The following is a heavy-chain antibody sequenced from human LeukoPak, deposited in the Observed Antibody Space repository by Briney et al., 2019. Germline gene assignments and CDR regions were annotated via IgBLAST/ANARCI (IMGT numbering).Heavy chain of an antibody. CDR2: ISGSGTIV. D-gene: IGHD3-22*01. CDR3: TRDHHRRHYDSQARNTFDI. J-gene: IGHJ3*02. Sequence: GGSLRLSCAASRFTFSDSYMTWIRQAPGKGLELLSYISGSGTIVNYIDSVRGRFTISRDNAKNSLYLQMNSLRAEETAVYYCTRDHHRRHYDSQARNTFDIWGQGTMVTVSS. CDR1: RFTFSDSY. V-gene: IGHV3-11*04.